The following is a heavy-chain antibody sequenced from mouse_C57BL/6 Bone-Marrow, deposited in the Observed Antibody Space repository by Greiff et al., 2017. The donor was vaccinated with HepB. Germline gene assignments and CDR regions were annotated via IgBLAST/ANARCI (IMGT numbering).Heavy chain of an antibody. V-gene: IGHV14-4*01. CDR2: IDPENGDT. Sequence: EVQVVESGAELVRPGASVKLSCTASGFNIKDDYMHWVKQRPEQGLEWIGWIDPENGDTEYASKFQGKATITADTSSNTAYLQLSSLTSEDTAVYYCTTRGVYYAMDYWGQGTSVTVSS. J-gene: IGHJ4*01. CDR3: TTRGVYYAMDY. CDR1: GFNIKDDY.